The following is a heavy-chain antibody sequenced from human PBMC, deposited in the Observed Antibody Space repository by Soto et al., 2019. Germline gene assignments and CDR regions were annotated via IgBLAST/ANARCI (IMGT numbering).Heavy chain of an antibody. D-gene: IGHD3-10*01. CDR1: GFSPSTSGGG. CDR3: ARRSYYGSRSYCPFDY. J-gene: IGHJ4*02. CDR2: IYWNDDK. V-gene: IGHV2-5*01. Sequence: SGPTLVNPTQTLTRTSTFSGFSPSTSGGGLGWIRQPPGKALEWLALIYWNDDKRYSPSLKSRLTITKDTSKNQVVLPMTNMDPVDTATYYCARRSYYGSRSYCPFDYWGQGTLVTVSS.